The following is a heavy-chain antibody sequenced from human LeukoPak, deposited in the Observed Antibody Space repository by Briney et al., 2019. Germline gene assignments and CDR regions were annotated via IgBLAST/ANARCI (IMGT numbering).Heavy chain of an antibody. J-gene: IGHJ4*02. V-gene: IGHV3-11*01. Sequence: GGSLRLSCAASGFTFSDYYMSWIRRAPGKGLEWVSYISSSGSTIYYADSVKGRFTISRDNAKNSLYLQMNSLRAEDTAVYYCARDYYDSSGPIDYWGQGTLVTVSS. CDR3: ARDYYDSSGPIDY. D-gene: IGHD3-22*01. CDR2: ISSSGSTI. CDR1: GFTFSDYY.